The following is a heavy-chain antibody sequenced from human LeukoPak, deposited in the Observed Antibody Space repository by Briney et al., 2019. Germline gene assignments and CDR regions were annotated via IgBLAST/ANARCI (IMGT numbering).Heavy chain of an antibody. J-gene: IGHJ3*02. D-gene: IGHD3-16*01. CDR2: ISGTADSK. V-gene: IGHV3-23*01. CDR1: RLIFRNYA. CDR3: AKADATIGGAFDT. Sequence: GGSLRLSCAASRLIFRNYAMSWVRQAPGRGLEWLSIISGTADSKYYADSVKGRFTISRDNPRSTLYLEMNILRAEDTAVYYCAKADATIGGAFDTWGQGTMLIVSS.